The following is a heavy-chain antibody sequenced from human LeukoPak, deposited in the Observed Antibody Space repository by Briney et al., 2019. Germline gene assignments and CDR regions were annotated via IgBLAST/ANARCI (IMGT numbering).Heavy chain of an antibody. V-gene: IGHV3-23*01. CDR1: GFTFSSYA. Sequence: PGGSLRLSCAASGFTFSSYAMSWVRQAPGKGLEWVSTISGSGGRTYYADSMKGRFTISRNNSKNTLYLQMDSLRAEDSAVYYCAKDRGVSSAYNYGGQGILVTVSS. CDR3: AKDRGVSSAYNY. D-gene: IGHD3-16*01. J-gene: IGHJ4*02. CDR2: ISGSGGRT.